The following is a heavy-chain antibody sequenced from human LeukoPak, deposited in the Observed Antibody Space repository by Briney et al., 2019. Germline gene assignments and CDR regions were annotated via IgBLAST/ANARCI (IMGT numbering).Heavy chain of an antibody. CDR1: GGSISSYY. Sequence: SETLSLTCTVSGGSISSYYWSWIRQPAGKGLEWIGRIYTSGSTNYNPSLKSRVTMSVDTSKNQFSLKLSSVTAADTAVYYCARDLGYCSSTSCYGGAFDIWSQGTMVTVSS. CDR2: IYTSGST. D-gene: IGHD2-2*01. CDR3: ARDLGYCSSTSCYGGAFDI. V-gene: IGHV4-4*07. J-gene: IGHJ3*02.